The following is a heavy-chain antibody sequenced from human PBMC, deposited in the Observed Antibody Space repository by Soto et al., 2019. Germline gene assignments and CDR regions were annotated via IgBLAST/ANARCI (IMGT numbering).Heavy chain of an antibody. D-gene: IGHD3-10*01. Sequence: PSETLSLTCTVSGGSISSGGYYWSWIRQHPGKGLEWIGYIYYSGSTYYNPSLKSRVTISVDTSKNQFSLKLSSVTAADTAVYYCARVSRSPTTNRGVIIPSAIDYWGQGTLVTVSS. V-gene: IGHV4-31*03. CDR1: GGSISSGGYY. J-gene: IGHJ4*02. CDR2: IYYSGST. CDR3: ARVSRSPTTNRGVIIPSAIDY.